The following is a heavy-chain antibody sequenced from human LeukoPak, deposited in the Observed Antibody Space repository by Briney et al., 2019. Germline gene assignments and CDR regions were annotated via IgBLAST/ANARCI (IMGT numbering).Heavy chain of an antibody. Sequence: GGSLRLSCAASGFTFNNYAMSWVRQAPGKGLEWVSAISGSGGSTYYADPLKGRFTISRDNSKNTLYLQMNSLRAEDTAMYYCATKGVFDIWGQGTMVTVSS. CDR1: GFTFNNYA. CDR3: ATKGVFDI. CDR2: ISGSGGST. J-gene: IGHJ3*02. D-gene: IGHD2-8*01. V-gene: IGHV3-23*01.